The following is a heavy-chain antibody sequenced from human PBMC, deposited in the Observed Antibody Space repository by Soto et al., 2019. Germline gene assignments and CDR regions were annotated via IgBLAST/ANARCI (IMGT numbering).Heavy chain of an antibody. CDR3: AKEGSGWFDP. CDR1: GFTFRNYA. J-gene: IGHJ5*02. Sequence: EMQLLESGGGLAQPGGSLRLSCAASGFTFRNYAMNWVRQAPGKGLEWVSAISPSGGSTYYPDSVKGRFTISRDNSKNTLYLQMTSLRAEDTALYYCAKEGSGWFDPWGQGTLVTVSS. V-gene: IGHV3-23*01. CDR2: ISPSGGST. D-gene: IGHD7-27*01.